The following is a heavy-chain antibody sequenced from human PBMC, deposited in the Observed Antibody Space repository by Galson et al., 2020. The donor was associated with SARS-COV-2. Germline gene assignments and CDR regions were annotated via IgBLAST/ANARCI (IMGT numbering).Heavy chain of an antibody. V-gene: IGHV1-8*01. CDR2: LDPNSGYT. CDR3: ARGHHDTSGYYFDW. D-gene: IGHD3-22*01. J-gene: IGHJ4*02. CDR1: GYTFSNSD. Sequence: ASVKVSCKASGYTFSNSDINWVRQAPGQGLEWMGWLDPNSGYTVYAQKFQDRVAMTKNTSMSTFYMELSSLRSEDTAVYYCARGHHDTSGYYFDWWGQGTLVTVSS.